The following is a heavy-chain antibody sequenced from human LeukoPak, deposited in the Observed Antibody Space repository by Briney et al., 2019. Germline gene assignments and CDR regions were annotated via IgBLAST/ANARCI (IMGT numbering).Heavy chain of an antibody. Sequence: SQTLSLTCAVSGGSISSGGYSWSWIRQPPGKGLEWIGYIYHSGSTNYNPSLKSRVTISVDTSKNQFSLKLSSVTAADTAVYYCASRYYDILSTSPRFDYWGQGTLVTVSS. J-gene: IGHJ4*02. CDR3: ASRYYDILSTSPRFDY. CDR2: IYHSGST. CDR1: GGSISSGGYS. V-gene: IGHV4-30-2*01. D-gene: IGHD3-9*01.